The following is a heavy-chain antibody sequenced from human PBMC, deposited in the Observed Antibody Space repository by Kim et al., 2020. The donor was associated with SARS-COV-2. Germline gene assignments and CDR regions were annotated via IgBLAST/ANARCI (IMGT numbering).Heavy chain of an antibody. V-gene: IGHV3-64D*09. J-gene: IGHJ4*02. CDR2: IGGKEDYT. Sequence: GGSLRLSCSTSGFTFSSYAMHWVRQAPGRGLEYVSRIGGKEDYTTYVDSVKGRFTISRDNSKNTVYLQMSSLRPEDTAVYYCLSDYDFWSGPRGSWGQGTLVTVSS. CDR3: LSDYDFWSGPRGS. D-gene: IGHD3-3*01. CDR1: GFTFSSYA.